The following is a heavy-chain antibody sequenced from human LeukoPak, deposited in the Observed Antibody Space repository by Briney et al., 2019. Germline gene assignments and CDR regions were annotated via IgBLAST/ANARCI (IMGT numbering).Heavy chain of an antibody. CDR2: INQDGSAK. D-gene: IGHD3-9*01. V-gene: IGHV3-7*03. CDR3: ARASHRVLRYFDWLPNHDAFDI. J-gene: IGHJ3*02. Sequence: GGSLRLSCAASGFTFSNYWMTWVRQAPGKGLEWVANINQDGSAKYYVDSVKGRFTISRDNAKNSLYLQMNSLRAEDTAVYYCARASHRVLRYFDWLPNHDAFDIWGQGTMVTVSS. CDR1: GFTFSNYW.